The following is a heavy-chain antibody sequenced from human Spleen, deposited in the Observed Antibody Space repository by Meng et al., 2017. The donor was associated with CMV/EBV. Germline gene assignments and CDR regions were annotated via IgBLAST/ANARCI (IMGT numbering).Heavy chain of an antibody. J-gene: IGHJ5*02. CDR1: GFTLSSYT. D-gene: IGHD6-19*01. CDR2: IWYDGTIK. V-gene: IGHV3-30-3*01. CDR3: ASNSHSLQWLVHLDP. Sequence: GESLKISCAASGFTLSSYTMHWVRQVPGKGLAWVAVIWYDGTIKYYADSVKGRFTISSDNSKNTLYLQMNSLSAEDTAVYYCASNSHSLQWLVHLDPWGQGTLVTVSS.